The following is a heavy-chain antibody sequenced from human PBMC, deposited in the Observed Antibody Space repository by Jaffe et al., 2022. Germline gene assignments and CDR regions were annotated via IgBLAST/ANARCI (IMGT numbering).Heavy chain of an antibody. CDR3: AKRTGEIPLDY. J-gene: IGHJ4*02. D-gene: IGHD7-27*01. CDR2: IWSDGINK. Sequence: QVQLVASGGGVVQPGGSLRLSCATSGFTFSTSDMYWVRQAPGKGLEWVAFIWSDGINKYYADSVKGRFTISRDNSKKTLYLQMSSLRPEDTAVYYCAKRTGEIPLDYWGQGTLVTVSS. CDR1: GFTFSTSD. V-gene: IGHV3-30*02.